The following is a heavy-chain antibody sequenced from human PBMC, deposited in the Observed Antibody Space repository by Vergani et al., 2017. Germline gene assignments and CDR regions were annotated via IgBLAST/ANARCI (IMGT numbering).Heavy chain of an antibody. CDR1: GYSFTKYW. D-gene: IGHD1-26*01. CDR2: IHPADSDT. J-gene: IGHJ4*01. CDR3: VRLYGRDDSGSKDIDY. Sequence: EVPLVQSGAEVKKPGESLKISCQISGYSFTKYWIGWVRQMPGKGLEGMGVIHPADSDTRYSPSFQGQVTISVDKSISTTYLQRSSLRASDSAMYYCVRLYGRDDSGSKDIDYWGQGTLVTVSS. V-gene: IGHV5-51*01.